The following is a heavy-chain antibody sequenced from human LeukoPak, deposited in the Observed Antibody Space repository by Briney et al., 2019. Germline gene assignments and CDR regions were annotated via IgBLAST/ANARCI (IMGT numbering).Heavy chain of an antibody. Sequence: RASVKVSCKASGYTFTSYAMHWVRQAPGQRLEWMGWINAGNGNTKYSQEFQGRVTITRDTSASTAYMELSSLRSEDMAVYYCARDRSSSSAIFHYYYMDVWGKGTTVTVSS. CDR3: ARDRSSSSAIFHYYYMDV. CDR1: GYTFTSYA. V-gene: IGHV1-3*03. D-gene: IGHD6-6*01. CDR2: INAGNGNT. J-gene: IGHJ6*03.